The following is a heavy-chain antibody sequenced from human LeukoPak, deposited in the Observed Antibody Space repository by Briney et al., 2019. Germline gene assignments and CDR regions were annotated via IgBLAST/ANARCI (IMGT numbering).Heavy chain of an antibody. Sequence: KASETLSLTCTVSGYSISSGYYWGWIRQPPGKGLEWIGSIYHSGSTYYNPSLKSRVTISVDTSKNQFSLKLSSVTAADTAMYYCARDNEVAARSFDYWGQGTLVTVSS. D-gene: IGHD6-6*01. CDR2: IYHSGST. CDR1: GYSISSGYY. J-gene: IGHJ4*02. V-gene: IGHV4-38-2*02. CDR3: ARDNEVAARSFDY.